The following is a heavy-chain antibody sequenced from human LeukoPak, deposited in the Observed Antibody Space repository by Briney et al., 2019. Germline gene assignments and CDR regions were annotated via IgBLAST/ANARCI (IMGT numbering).Heavy chain of an antibody. J-gene: IGHJ6*01. V-gene: IGHV1-69*13. CDR2: IIPIFGTA. CDR1: GVTFSSYA. D-gene: IGHD5-12*01. Sequence: SVKVSCKASGVTFSSYAISWVRQAPGQGLEWMGGIIPIFGTANYAQKFQGRVTITADESTSTAYMELSSLRSAVPAGSYCAVRKVATLWDSYYYYGMDVSGQGTTVTVSS. CDR3: AVRKVATLWDSYYYYGMDV.